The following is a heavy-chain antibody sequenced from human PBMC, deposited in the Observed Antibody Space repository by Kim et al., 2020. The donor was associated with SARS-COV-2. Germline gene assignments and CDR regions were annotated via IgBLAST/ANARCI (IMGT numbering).Heavy chain of an antibody. Sequence: ASVKVSCKASGYTFTSYAMNWVRQAPGQGLEWRGWINTNTGNPTNAQGFTGRFVFSLDTSVSTAYLQISSLKAEDTAVYYCAREGYCSGGTCYYWFDPWGQGTLVTVSS. J-gene: IGHJ5*02. CDR3: AREGYCSGGTCYYWFDP. D-gene: IGHD2-15*01. CDR1: GYTFTSYA. V-gene: IGHV7-4-1*02. CDR2: INTNTGNP.